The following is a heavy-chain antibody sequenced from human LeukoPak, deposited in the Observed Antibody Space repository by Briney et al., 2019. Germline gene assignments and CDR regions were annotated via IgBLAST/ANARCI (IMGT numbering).Heavy chain of an antibody. J-gene: IGHJ3*02. CDR1: GGTFSSYA. V-gene: IGHV1-69*05. D-gene: IGHD3-16*01. CDR2: IIPIFGTA. CDR3: ASLRDEAFDI. Sequence: GASVKVSCKASGGTFSSYAISWVRQAPGQGLEWMGGIIPIFGTANYAQKFQGRVTITTDESTSTAYMELSSLRSEDTAVYYCASLRDEAFDIWGQGTMVTVSS.